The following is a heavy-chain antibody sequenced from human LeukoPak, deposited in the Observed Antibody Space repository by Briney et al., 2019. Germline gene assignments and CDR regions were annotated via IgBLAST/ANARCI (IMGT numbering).Heavy chain of an antibody. CDR1: GFTFSSYS. Sequence: GGSLRLSCAASGFTFSSYSMNWVRQAPGKRLEWVSSISSSSSYIYYADSVKGRFTISRDNAKNSLYLQMNNLRAEDTAVYYCAREGGYSYGSQTIDYWAREPWSPSPQ. V-gene: IGHV3-21*01. J-gene: IGHJ4*02. CDR3: AREGGYSYGSQTIDY. CDR2: ISSSSSYI. D-gene: IGHD5-18*01.